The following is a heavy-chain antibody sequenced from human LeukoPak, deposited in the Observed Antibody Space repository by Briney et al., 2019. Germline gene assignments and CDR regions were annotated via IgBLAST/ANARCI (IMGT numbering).Heavy chain of an antibody. V-gene: IGHV3-23*01. CDR1: GFTFSSYG. D-gene: IGHD3-10*01. J-gene: IGHJ4*02. CDR3: AKEGFLWFGELATFDY. Sequence: GGSLRLSCAASGFTFSSYGMRWVRQAPGKGLEWVSAISSSGDSTYYADSVKGRFTISRDNSKNTVYLQMNGLRAEDTALYYCAKEGFLWFGELATFDYWGQGTLVTVSS. CDR2: ISSSGDST.